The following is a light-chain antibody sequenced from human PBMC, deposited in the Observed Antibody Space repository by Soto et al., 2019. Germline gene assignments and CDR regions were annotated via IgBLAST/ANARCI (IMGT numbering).Light chain of an antibody. CDR2: AAS. J-gene: IGKJ1*01. V-gene: IGKV1-39*01. CDR1: QSIRND. CDR3: QQTDSTPQT. Sequence: DIQMTQSPSSLSASVGDRVTISCRASQSIRNDGSWYQQKPGTARKLLIRAASTLQSGVTSRLSGSGPGTDFTLTISSLQIEYFATYFCQQTDSTPQTFGQGTNVEI.